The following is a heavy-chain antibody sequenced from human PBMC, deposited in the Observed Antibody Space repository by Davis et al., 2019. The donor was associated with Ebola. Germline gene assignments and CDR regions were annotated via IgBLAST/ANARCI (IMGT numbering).Heavy chain of an antibody. CDR2: VAYDGSSE. J-gene: IGHJ4*02. CDR1: GFTFSSYA. D-gene: IGHD3-9*01. V-gene: IGHV3-30*18. Sequence: GESLKISCAASGFTFSSYAMHWVRQAPGKGLEWVAAVAYDGSSEYYADSVKGRFTISRDNSNNTLYLQMNSLRAEDTAVYYCAKEIQYYDLLTGYFKSPGYLEYWGQGTLVTVSS. CDR3: AKEIQYYDLLTGYFKSPGYLEY.